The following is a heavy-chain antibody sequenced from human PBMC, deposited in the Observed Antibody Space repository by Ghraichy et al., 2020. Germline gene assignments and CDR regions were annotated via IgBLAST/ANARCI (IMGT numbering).Heavy chain of an antibody. Sequence: SQTLSLTCAISGDSVSSNSGAWNWIRQSPSRGLEWLGRTFYRSKWYNEYAVSVKSRIIINPDTSKNQFSLQLNSVTPEDTAVYYCASYEGVNGSGTYAFDIWGQGTKVTVSS. V-gene: IGHV6-1*01. D-gene: IGHD3-10*01. J-gene: IGHJ3*02. CDR2: TFYRSKWYN. CDR1: GDSVSSNSGA. CDR3: ASYEGVNGSGTYAFDI.